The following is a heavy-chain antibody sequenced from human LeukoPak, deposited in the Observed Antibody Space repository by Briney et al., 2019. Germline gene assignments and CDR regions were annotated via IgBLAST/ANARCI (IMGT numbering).Heavy chain of an antibody. Sequence: GGSLRLSCVASGLLVSNYAMSWARQAPGKGLEWVSVSGSGGATFYADSVKGRFTISRDNSKNTVFLQMNSLRAEDTAVYYCAARPGDGYWGQGTLVTVSS. J-gene: IGHJ4*02. D-gene: IGHD1-1*01. CDR2: SGSGGAT. CDR3: AARPGDGY. CDR1: GLLVSNYA. V-gene: IGHV3-23*01.